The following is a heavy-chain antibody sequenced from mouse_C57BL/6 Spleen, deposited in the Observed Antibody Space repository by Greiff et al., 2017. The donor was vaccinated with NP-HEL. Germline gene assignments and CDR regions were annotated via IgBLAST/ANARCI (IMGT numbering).Heavy chain of an antibody. CDR1: GFTFSSYA. Sequence: EVQLVESGGGLVKPGGSLKLSCAASGFTFSSYAMSWVRQTPEKRLEWVATISDGGSYTDYPDNVKGRFTISRDNAKNHLYLQMSHLKAEDTAMYYCARREVPIAMDYWGQGTSVTVSS. V-gene: IGHV5-4*01. J-gene: IGHJ4*01. CDR2: ISDGGSYT. CDR3: ARREVPIAMDY.